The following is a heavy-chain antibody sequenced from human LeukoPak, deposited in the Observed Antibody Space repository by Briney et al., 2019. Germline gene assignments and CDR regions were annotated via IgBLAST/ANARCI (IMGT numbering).Heavy chain of an antibody. V-gene: IGHV3-7*04. CDR1: GFNFSDSR. CDR3: VRGDWYFES. CDR2: INRDGTEK. D-gene: IGHD2-21*01. Sequence: GGSLRLSCATSGFNFSDSRMTWVRQAPGKGLQWVANINRDGTEKHFLDSVEGRFTLSRDNAKKSLYLLMNSLRPQDTAVYFCVRGDWYFESWGQGTLVTVSS. J-gene: IGHJ4*02.